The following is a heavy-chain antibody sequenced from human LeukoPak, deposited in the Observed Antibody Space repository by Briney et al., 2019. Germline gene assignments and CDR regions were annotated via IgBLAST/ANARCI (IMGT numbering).Heavy chain of an antibody. CDR3: ARDRRDGYNVLDY. CDR1: GGTFSSYA. CDR2: IIPIFGTA. J-gene: IGHJ4*02. D-gene: IGHD5-24*01. V-gene: IGHV1-69*13. Sequence: ASVKVSCKASGGTFSSYAISWVRQAPGQGLEWMGGIIPIFGTANYAQKFQGRVTITADESTSTAYMELSSLRSEDTAMYYCARDRRDGYNVLDYWGQGTLVTVSS.